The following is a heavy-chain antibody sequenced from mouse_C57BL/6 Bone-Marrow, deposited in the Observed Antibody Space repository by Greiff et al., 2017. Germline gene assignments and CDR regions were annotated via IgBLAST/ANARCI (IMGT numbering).Heavy chain of an antibody. Sequence: QVHVKQPGTELVKPGASVKLSCKASGYTFTSYWMHWVKQRPGQGLEWIGNINPSNGGTNYNEKFKSKATLTVEKSSSTVYLELSRLTSDDSAVYYGARGGNYGGYYFDYWGQGTTLTVSS. CDR1: GYTFTSYW. J-gene: IGHJ2*01. V-gene: IGHV1-53*01. CDR2: INPSNGGT. CDR3: ARGGNYGGYYFDY. D-gene: IGHD2-1*01.